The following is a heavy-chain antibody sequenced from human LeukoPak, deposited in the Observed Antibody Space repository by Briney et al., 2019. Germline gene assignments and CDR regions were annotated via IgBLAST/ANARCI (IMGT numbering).Heavy chain of an antibody. V-gene: IGHV4-38-2*02. CDR3: ARDLGYCSGGSCYSRPDYAFDI. D-gene: IGHD2-15*01. J-gene: IGHJ3*02. CDR2: IYHSGTT. CDR1: GYSISSGYY. Sequence: SETLSLTCTVSGYSISSGYYWGWIRQPPGKGLEWIGSIYHSGTTYYNPSLKSRVTISVDTSKNQFSLKLSSVTAADTAVYYCARDLGYCSGGSCYSRPDYAFDIWGQGTMVTVSS.